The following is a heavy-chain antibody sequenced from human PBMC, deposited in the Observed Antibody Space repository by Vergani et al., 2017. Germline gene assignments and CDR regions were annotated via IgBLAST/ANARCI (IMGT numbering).Heavy chain of an antibody. CDR1: GFSFGDCA. J-gene: IGHJ4*02. CDR3: SRGRGDSFGYSDY. V-gene: IGHV3-49*04. CDR2: IRNKAYGGTT. D-gene: IGHD5-18*01. Sequence: EVQLVESGGGLVPPGRSLRLSCAASGFSFGDCAMTWVRQAPGKGLEWVAFIRNKAYGGTTEYAASVKGRFTISRDDSKRLAYLQLSGLKTEDTAVYFCSRGRGDSFGYSDYWGQGTLVTVSS.